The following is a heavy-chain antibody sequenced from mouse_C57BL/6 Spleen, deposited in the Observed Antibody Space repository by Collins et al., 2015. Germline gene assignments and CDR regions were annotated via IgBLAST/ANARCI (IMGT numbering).Heavy chain of an antibody. CDR3: ARDYYGSSYATDY. CDR1: GYTFTDYY. Sequence: EVQLQQSGPVLVKPGASVKMSCKASGYTFTDYYMNWVKQSHGKSLEWIGVINPYNGGTSYNQKFKGKATLTVDKSSSTAYMELNSLTSEDSAVYYCARDYYGSSYATDYWGQGTSVTVSS. D-gene: IGHD1-1*01. CDR2: INPYNGGT. J-gene: IGHJ4*01. V-gene: IGHV1-19*01.